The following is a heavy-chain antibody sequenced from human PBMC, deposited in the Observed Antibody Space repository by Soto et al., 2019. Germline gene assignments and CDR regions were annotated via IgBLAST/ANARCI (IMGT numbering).Heavy chain of an antibody. J-gene: IGHJ6*02. D-gene: IGHD6-6*01. CDR3: ARDGYSSSSDYYYGMDV. CDR1: GYTFTSYY. V-gene: IGHV1-46*01. Sequence: QVQLVQSGAEVKKPGASVKVSCKASGYTFTSYYMHWVRQAPGQGLEWMGIINPSGGSTSYAQKFQGRVTMTRYTSTSTVYMELSRLRSEDTAVYYCARDGYSSSSDYYYGMDVWGQGTTVTVSS. CDR2: INPSGGST.